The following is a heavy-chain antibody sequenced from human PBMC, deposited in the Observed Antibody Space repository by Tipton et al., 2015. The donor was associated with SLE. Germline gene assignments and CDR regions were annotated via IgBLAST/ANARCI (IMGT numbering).Heavy chain of an antibody. V-gene: IGHV4-34*01. D-gene: IGHD5-12*01. J-gene: IGHJ6*02. CDR3: ARSLLSGYDSYGMDV. CDR1: GGSFSGYY. Sequence: TLSLTCAVYGGSFSGYYWSWIRQPPGKGLEWIGEINHSGSINYNPSLKSRVTISADTSKNQFSLRLSSVTAADTAVYYCARSLLSGYDSYGMDVWGQGTTVTVSS. CDR2: INHSGSI.